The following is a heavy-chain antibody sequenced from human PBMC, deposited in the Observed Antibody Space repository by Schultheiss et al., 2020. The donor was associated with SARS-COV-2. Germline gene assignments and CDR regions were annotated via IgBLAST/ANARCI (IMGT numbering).Heavy chain of an antibody. CDR2: IYYSGST. V-gene: IGHV4-61*08. Sequence: SQTLSLTCTVSGGSISSGDYYWSWIRQPPGKGLEWIGYIYYSGSTNYNPSLKSRVTISVDTSKNQFSLKLSSVTAADTAVYYCARESIAAAGSDYWGQGTLVTVSS. J-gene: IGHJ4*02. D-gene: IGHD6-13*01. CDR1: GGSISSGDYY. CDR3: ARESIAAAGSDY.